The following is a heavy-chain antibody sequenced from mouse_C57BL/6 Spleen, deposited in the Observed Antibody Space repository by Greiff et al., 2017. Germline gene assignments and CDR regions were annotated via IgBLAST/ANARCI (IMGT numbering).Heavy chain of an antibody. CDR3: TEATDYAMDY. CDR2: IRLKSDNYAT. D-gene: IGHD3-2*02. CDR1: GFTFSNYW. J-gene: IGHJ4*01. Sequence: EVKVEESGGGLVQPGGSMKLSCVASGFTFSNYWMNWVRQSPEKGLEWVAQIRLKSDNYATHYAVSVKGRFTISRDDSKSSVYLQMNNLRAEDTGIYYCTEATDYAMDYWGQGTSVTVSS. V-gene: IGHV6-3*01.